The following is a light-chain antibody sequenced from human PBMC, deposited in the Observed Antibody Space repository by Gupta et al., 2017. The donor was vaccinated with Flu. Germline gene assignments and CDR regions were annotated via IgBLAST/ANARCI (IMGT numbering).Light chain of an antibody. CDR3: FSTDSSGNHRV. CDR1: ALPKKY. CDR2: EDT. J-gene: IGLJ3*02. V-gene: IGLV3-10*01. Sequence: SYELTQPPSVSVSPGQTARTTCSGDALPKKYAYWYQQKSGQASVLVIYEDTKRPSVIPTRFSGSSSGTMASLTISEAHVEDEADYYCFSTDSSGNHRVFGGGTKLTVL.